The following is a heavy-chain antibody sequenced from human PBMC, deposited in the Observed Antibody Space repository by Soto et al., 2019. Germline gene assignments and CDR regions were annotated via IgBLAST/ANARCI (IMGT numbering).Heavy chain of an antibody. CDR2: ISAYNGNT. CDR1: GYTFTNYA. CDR3: ARDLAAAGPFDY. V-gene: IGHV1-18*01. D-gene: IGHD6-13*01. J-gene: IGHJ4*02. Sequence: QVQLVQSGAEVKKPGASVKVSCKASGYTFTNYAFSWVRQAPGQGLEWMGWISAYNGNTNYPQKLQGRVTMTTETSTRTAYMELRSLRSDDTAVYYCARDLAAAGPFDYWGQGTLVTVSS.